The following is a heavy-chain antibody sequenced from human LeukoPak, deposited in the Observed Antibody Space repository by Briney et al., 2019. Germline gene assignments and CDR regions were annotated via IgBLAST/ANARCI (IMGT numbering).Heavy chain of an antibody. D-gene: IGHD2-15*01. J-gene: IGHJ5*02. CDR1: GFTFSTYW. V-gene: IGHV3-74*01. CDR3: TRRVSATRWFDP. CDR2: ISDDGSAT. Sequence: GGSLRLSCAASGFTFSTYWMHWVRQAPGKGLVWVSRISDDGSATIYADSVEGRFTISRDNAENTMYLQMNSLTVEDTAVYYCTRRVSATRWFDPWGQGTLVTVSS.